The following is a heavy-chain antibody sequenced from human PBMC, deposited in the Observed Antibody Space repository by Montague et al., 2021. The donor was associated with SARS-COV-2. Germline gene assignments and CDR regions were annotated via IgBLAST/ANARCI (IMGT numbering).Heavy chain of an antibody. J-gene: IGHJ5*01. CDR3: ATTGFSGESWFDS. Sequence: TLSLTCTVSGVSISSGTYYWSWIRQPAGKGLEWIGRVYTSGSTNYNPSLESRATLSVDTSKNQFSLKLRSVTAADTAAYFCATTGFSGESWFDSWGQGTMVAVSS. D-gene: IGHD1-26*01. CDR2: VYTSGST. V-gene: IGHV4-61*02. CDR1: GVSISSGTYY.